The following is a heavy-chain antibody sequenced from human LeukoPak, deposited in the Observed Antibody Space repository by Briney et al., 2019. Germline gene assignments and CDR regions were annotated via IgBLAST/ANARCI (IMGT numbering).Heavy chain of an antibody. CDR2: IYPGDSDT. V-gene: IGHV5-51*01. Sequence: GESLKISCKGSGYSFNSYWIGWVRQMPGKGLEWMGIIYPGDSDTRYSPSFQGQVPISADKSISTAYLQWSSLKASDTAMYYCARLPGIVATIERYFDYWGQGTLVTVSS. CDR1: GYSFNSYW. J-gene: IGHJ4*02. CDR3: ARLPGIVATIERYFDY. D-gene: IGHD5-12*01.